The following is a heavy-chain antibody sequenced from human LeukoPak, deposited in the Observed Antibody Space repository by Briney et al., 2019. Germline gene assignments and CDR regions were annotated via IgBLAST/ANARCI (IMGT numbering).Heavy chain of an antibody. D-gene: IGHD3-9*01. V-gene: IGHV1-24*01. CDR2: FDPEDGET. CDR1: GFTFSSYG. CDR3: ARAELRYFDWPPGDY. J-gene: IGHJ4*02. Sequence: GGSLRLSCAASGFTFSSYGMHWVRQAPGKGLEWMGGFDPEDGETIYAQKFQGRVTMTEDTSTDTAYMELSSLRSEDTAVYYCARAELRYFDWPPGDYWGQGTLVTVSS.